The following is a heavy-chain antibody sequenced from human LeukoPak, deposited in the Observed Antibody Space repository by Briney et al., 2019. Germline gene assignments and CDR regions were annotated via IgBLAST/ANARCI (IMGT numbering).Heavy chain of an antibody. Sequence: PSETLSLTCAVSGYSISSGYYWGWIRQPPGKGLEWIGSIYHSGSTYYNPSLKSRVTISVDTSKNQFSLKLSSVTAADTAVYYCARLDCSSTSCYTGMAWFDPWGQGTLVTVSS. CDR2: IYHSGST. V-gene: IGHV4-38-2*01. CDR1: GYSISSGYY. CDR3: ARLDCSSTSCYTGMAWFDP. D-gene: IGHD2-2*02. J-gene: IGHJ5*02.